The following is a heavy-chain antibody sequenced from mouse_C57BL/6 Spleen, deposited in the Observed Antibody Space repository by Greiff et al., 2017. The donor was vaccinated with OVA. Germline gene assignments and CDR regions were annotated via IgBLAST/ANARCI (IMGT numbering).Heavy chain of an antibody. D-gene: IGHD2-2*01. Sequence: VQLQQPGAELVKPGASVKLSCKASGYTFTSYWMQWVKQRPGQGLEWIGEIDPSDSYTNYNQKFKGKATLTVDTSSSTAYMQLSSLTSEDSAVYYCARTRGYYYAMDDWGQGTSVTVSS. CDR1: GYTFTSYW. J-gene: IGHJ4*01. CDR2: IDPSDSYT. V-gene: IGHV1-50*01. CDR3: ARTRGYYYAMDD.